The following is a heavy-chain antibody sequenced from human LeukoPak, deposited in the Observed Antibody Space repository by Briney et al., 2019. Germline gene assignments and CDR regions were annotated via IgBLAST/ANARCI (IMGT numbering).Heavy chain of an antibody. CDR1: GGSISSSSYY. CDR3: AGSPGPTGAFDY. V-gene: IGHV4-61*05. J-gene: IGHJ4*02. D-gene: IGHD1-14*01. CDR2: IYYSGST. Sequence: SETLSLTCTVSGGSISSSSYYWGWIRQPPGKGLEWIAYIYYSGSTNYIPSLKSRVTISVDTSKNQFSLKLSSVTAADTAVYYCAGSPGPTGAFDYWGQRTLVTVSS.